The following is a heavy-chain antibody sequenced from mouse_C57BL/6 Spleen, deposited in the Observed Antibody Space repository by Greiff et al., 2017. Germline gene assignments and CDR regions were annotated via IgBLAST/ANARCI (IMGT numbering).Heavy chain of an antibody. CDR2: IHPNSGST. CDR1: GYTFTSYW. J-gene: IGHJ3*01. Sequence: QVQLQQPGAELVKPGASVKLSCKASGYTFTSYWMHWVKQRPGQGLEWIGMIHPNSGSTNYNEKFKSKATLTVDKSSSTAYMQLSSLKSEDSAVYYCARIYDYDALFAYCSQLTLVTVSA. CDR3: ARIYDYDALFAY. D-gene: IGHD2-4*01. V-gene: IGHV1-64*01.